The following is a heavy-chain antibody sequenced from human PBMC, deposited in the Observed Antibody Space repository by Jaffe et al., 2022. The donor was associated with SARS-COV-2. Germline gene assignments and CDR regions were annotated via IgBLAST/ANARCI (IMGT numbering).Heavy chain of an antibody. J-gene: IGHJ6*03. V-gene: IGHV3-21*01. CDR1: GFTFSSYS. CDR3: ARAGIVVVPAATRGYYYMDV. D-gene: IGHD2-2*01. Sequence: EVQLVESGGGLVKPGGSLRLSCAASGFTFSSYSMNWVRQAPGKGLEWVSSISSSSSYIYYADSVKGRFTISRDNAKNSLYLQMNSLRAEDTAVYYCARAGIVVVPAATRGYYYMDVWGKGTTVTVSS. CDR2: ISSSSSYI.